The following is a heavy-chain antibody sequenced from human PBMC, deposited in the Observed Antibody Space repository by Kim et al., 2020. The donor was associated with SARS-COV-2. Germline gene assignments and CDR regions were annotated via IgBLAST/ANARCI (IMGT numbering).Heavy chain of an antibody. CDR2: IWYDGSNK. V-gene: IGHV3-33*01. J-gene: IGHJ4*02. CDR1: GFTFSSYG. D-gene: IGHD6-13*01. Sequence: GGSLRLSCAASGFTFSSYGMHWVRQAPGKGLEWVALIWYDGSNKYYADSVKGRFTISRDNSKNTRYLQMNSLRGEDTAVYYCARDLAAAAFDSWGQGTLVTVSS. CDR3: ARDLAAAAFDS.